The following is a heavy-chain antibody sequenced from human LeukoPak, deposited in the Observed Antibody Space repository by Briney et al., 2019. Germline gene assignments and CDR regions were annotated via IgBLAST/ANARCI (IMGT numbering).Heavy chain of an antibody. D-gene: IGHD3-22*01. V-gene: IGHV3-23*01. J-gene: IGHJ4*02. CDR1: GFTFSSYA. CDR2: ISCSGGST. Sequence: GGSLRLSCAASGFTFSSYAMSWVRQAPGKGLEWISAISCSGGSTYYTDSVKGRFTISRDNSKNTLFLQMNSLRAEDTAVYYCAKSLRITMIVVVITTPIPGFDYWGQGTLVTVSS. CDR3: AKSLRITMIVVVITTPIPGFDY.